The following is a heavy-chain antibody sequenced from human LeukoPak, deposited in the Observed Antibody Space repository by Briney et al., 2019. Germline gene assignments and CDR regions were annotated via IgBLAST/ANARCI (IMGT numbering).Heavy chain of an antibody. CDR1: GDSISSYY. V-gene: IGHV4-59*01. CDR3: ARGGGTLDY. CDR2: IYDSGKT. D-gene: IGHD3-16*01. J-gene: IGHJ4*02. Sequence: KSSETQSLTCTVSGDSISSYYWSWIRQPPGKGLEWIGYIYDSGKTNYNASLISRVTISVDTSKNQFSLKLTSVTPADTAVYYCARGGGTLDYWGQGTLVTVSS.